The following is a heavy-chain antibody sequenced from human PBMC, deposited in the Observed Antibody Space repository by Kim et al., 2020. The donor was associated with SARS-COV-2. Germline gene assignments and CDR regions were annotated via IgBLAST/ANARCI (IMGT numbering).Heavy chain of an antibody. V-gene: IGHV3-30*18. CDR2: ISYDGSNK. CDR1: GFTFSVHG. CDR3: AKDISSVVAAIGPDY. D-gene: IGHD2-15*01. Sequence: GGSLRLSCAASGFTFSVHGMHWVRQAPGKGLEWVAVISYDGSNKYYADYVKGRFTISRDNSKNTLYLQMNGLRAEDTAVYYCAKDISSVVAAIGPDYWG. J-gene: IGHJ4*01.